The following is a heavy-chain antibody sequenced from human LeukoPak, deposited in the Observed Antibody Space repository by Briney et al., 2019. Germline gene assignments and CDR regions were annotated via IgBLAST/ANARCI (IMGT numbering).Heavy chain of an antibody. D-gene: IGHD3-22*01. CDR3: ARVYAGYYYSHYFDY. Sequence: PSQTLSLTCTVSGGSISSGDYYWSWIRQPPGKGLEWIGYIYYSGSTYYNPPLKSRVTISADTSKNQFSLKLSSVTAADTAVYYCARVYAGYYYSHYFDYWGQGTLVTVSS. CDR2: IYYSGST. J-gene: IGHJ4*02. V-gene: IGHV4-30-4*01. CDR1: GGSISSGDYY.